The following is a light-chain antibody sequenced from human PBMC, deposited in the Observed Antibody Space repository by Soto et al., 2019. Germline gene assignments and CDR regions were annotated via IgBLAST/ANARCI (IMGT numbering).Light chain of an antibody. CDR3: ASYSSSRTYV. Sequence: QSMLTQPDSVSWSPGQSITISFTGSTSVIGLYNYVSWFQRHPGAAPKLLIYDLRNRPSGVSNRFSGSKSGSTASLTISGLQPEDEADYFCASYSSSRTYVFGTGTKVTVL. CDR1: TSVIGLYNY. V-gene: IGLV2-14*03. J-gene: IGLJ1*01. CDR2: DLR.